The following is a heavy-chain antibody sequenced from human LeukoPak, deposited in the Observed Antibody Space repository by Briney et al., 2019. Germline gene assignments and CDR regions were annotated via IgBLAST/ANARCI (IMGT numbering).Heavy chain of an antibody. J-gene: IGHJ4*02. Sequence: PGGSLRLSCAASGFTFSDYYMSWIRQAPGKGLEWVSYISSSGSTIFYADSVKGRFTISRDNAKNSLYLQMNSLRAEDTAVYYCARPLTGYSSGWTGDYPLDYWGQGTLVTVSS. CDR1: GFTFSDYY. CDR2: ISSSGSTI. D-gene: IGHD6-19*01. V-gene: IGHV3-11*01. CDR3: ARPLTGYSSGWTGDYPLDY.